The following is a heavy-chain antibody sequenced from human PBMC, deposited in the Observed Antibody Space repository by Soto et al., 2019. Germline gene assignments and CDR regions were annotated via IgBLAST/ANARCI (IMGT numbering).Heavy chain of an antibody. CDR3: TRASSTVTTLDY. V-gene: IGHV4-30-2*01. CDR2: IYHSGST. J-gene: IGHJ4*02. D-gene: IGHD2-2*01. CDR1: GGSISSGGYS. Sequence: QLQLQESGSGLVKPSQTLSLTCAVSGGSISSGGYSWSWIRQPPGKGLEWVGYIYHSGSTYYNPSLKSRVTISIDRSKNQFSMKLSSVTAADTAVYYCTRASSTVTTLDYWGQGTRVTVSS.